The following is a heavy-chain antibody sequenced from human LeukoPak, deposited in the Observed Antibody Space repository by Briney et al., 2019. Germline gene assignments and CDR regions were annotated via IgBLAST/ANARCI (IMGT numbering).Heavy chain of an antibody. Sequence: GGSLRLSCAASGFTFSSYAMSWVRQAPGRGLEWVANIKRDGSEKYYVDSVKGRFTISRDNAKNSLYLQMNSLRAEDTAVYYCARERGSHSMDYWGQGTLVTVSS. D-gene: IGHD3-16*01. CDR3: ARERGSHSMDY. CDR1: GFTFSSYA. V-gene: IGHV3-7*01. CDR2: IKRDGSEK. J-gene: IGHJ4*02.